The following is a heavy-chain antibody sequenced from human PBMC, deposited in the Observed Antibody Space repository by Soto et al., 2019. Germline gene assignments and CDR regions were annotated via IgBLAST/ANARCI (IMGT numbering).Heavy chain of an antibody. Sequence: PSETLSLTCTVSGGSISASNYYWGWIRQPPGKGLEWIGTIYYSGSTHYNPSLKSRVTISVDTSKNQFSLKLSSVTAADTAVYYCGTGKWLDNYWGQGTMVTVSS. V-gene: IGHV4-39*01. CDR3: GTGKWLDNY. D-gene: IGHD6-19*01. J-gene: IGHJ4*02. CDR1: GGSISASNYY. CDR2: IYYSGST.